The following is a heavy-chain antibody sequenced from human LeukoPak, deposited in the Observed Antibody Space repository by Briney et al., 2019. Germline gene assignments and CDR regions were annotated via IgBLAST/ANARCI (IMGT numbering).Heavy chain of an antibody. V-gene: IGHV3-21*01. CDR1: GFTFSSYS. Sequence: PGGSLRLSCAASGFTFSSYSMNWVRQAPGKGLEWVSSISSSSSYIYYVDSVKGRFTISRDNAKNSLYLQMNSLRAEDTALYYCARAGQFWGSGYYYGDYWGQGILVTVSS. J-gene: IGHJ4*02. CDR3: ARAGQFWGSGYYYGDY. CDR2: ISSSSSYI. D-gene: IGHD3-22*01.